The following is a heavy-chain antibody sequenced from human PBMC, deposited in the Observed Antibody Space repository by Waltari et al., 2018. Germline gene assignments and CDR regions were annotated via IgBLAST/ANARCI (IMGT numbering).Heavy chain of an antibody. CDR1: GASISSKSYY. J-gene: IGHJ4*02. CDR3: ARRPYDILTGGCDS. Sequence: QLQLQESGPGLVKPSETLSPSCTVAGASISSKSYYWGWLRQPPGKGLAWIGSLYYGGTNNNPSLQSRVTISADTSRGRLSRKLTSVTATDTAVYYCARRPYDILTGGCDSWGQGTLVTVSS. V-gene: IGHV4-39*01. D-gene: IGHD3-9*01. CDR2: LYYGGT.